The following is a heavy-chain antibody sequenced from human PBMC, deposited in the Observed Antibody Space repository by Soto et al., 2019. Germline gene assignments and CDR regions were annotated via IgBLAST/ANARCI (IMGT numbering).Heavy chain of an antibody. D-gene: IGHD2-15*01. V-gene: IGHV5-51*01. J-gene: IGHJ4*02. Sequence: GEPLKISCKVFGDSFTGFWVGWVRQVPGKGLEWVASIYPRDSDVRYNPSFQGQVTISADRSTTTAYLQWSSLKASDTAMYYCARTGCSGGSCWLDYWGQGTLVTVSS. CDR1: GDSFTGFW. CDR3: ARTGCSGGSCWLDY. CDR2: IYPRDSDV.